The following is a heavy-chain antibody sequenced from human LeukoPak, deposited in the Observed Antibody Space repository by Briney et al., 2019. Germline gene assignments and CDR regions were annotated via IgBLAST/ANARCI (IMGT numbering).Heavy chain of an antibody. D-gene: IGHD3-3*01. CDR2: IYYSGST. CDR3: ARGSHLEWLLQENWFDP. CDR1: GGSISSGDYY. Sequence: SETLSLTCTVSGGSISSGDYYWSWIRQPPGKGLEWIGYIYYSGSTYYNPSLKSRVTISVDTSKNQFSLKLSSVTAADTAVYYYARGSHLEWLLQENWFDPWGQGTLVTVSS. J-gene: IGHJ5*02. V-gene: IGHV4-30-4*01.